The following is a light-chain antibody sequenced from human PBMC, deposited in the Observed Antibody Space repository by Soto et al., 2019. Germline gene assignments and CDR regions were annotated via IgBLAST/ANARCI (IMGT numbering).Light chain of an antibody. V-gene: IGKV3-15*01. J-gene: IGKJ2*01. CDR2: GAS. CDR1: QSVSSN. Sequence: EIVMTQSPGTLSVSPGERATLSCRASQSVSSNLAWYQQKPGQAPRLLIYGASTRATGIPARFSGSGSGTEFTLTISSLQSEDFAVYYCQQYNKWPPGTFGQGTKLEIK. CDR3: QQYNKWPPGT.